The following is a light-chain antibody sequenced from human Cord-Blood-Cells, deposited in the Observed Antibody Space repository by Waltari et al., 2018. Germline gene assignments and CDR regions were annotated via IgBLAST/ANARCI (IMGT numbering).Light chain of an antibody. J-gene: IGLJ2*01. CDR3: CSYAGSSTPVV. V-gene: IGLV2-23*01. CDR1: SSDVGSYNL. Sequence: QSALTQPASVSGSPGQSITISCTGTSSDVGSYNLVSWYQQHPGKAPKLMIYEGSKRPSGFSKRFSGSKSGNTASLTISGLQAEDEADYYCCSYAGSSTPVVFGGGTKLTVL. CDR2: EGS.